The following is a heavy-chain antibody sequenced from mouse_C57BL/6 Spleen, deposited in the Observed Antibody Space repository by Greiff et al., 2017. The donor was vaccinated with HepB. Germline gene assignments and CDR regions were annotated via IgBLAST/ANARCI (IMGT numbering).Heavy chain of an antibody. D-gene: IGHD2-3*01. Sequence: EVQLQQSGPELVKPGASVKISCKASGYTFTDYYMNWVKQSHGKSLEWIGDINPNNGGTSYNQKFKGKATLTVDKSSSTAYMELRSLTSEDSAVYYCARFDGYYDSGAMDYWGQGTSVTVSS. CDR2: INPNNGGT. CDR1: GYTFTDYY. CDR3: ARFDGYYDSGAMDY. V-gene: IGHV1-26*01. J-gene: IGHJ4*01.